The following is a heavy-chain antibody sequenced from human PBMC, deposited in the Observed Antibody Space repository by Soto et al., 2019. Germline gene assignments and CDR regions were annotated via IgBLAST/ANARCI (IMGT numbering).Heavy chain of an antibody. V-gene: IGHV4-34*01. J-gene: IGHJ2*01. CDR1: GGSFSGYY. CDR2: INHSGST. D-gene: IGHD3-16*01. CDR3: ASSLGIGWYFDL. Sequence: QVQLQQWGAGLLKPSETLSLTCAVYGGSFSGYYWSWIRQPPGKGLEWIGEINHSGSTNYNPSLKSRVTISVDTSKNQFSLKLSSVTAADTAVYYCASSLGIGWYFDLWGRGTLVTASS.